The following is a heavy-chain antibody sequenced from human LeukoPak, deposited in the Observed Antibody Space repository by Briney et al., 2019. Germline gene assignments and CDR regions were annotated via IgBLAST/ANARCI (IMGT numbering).Heavy chain of an antibody. V-gene: IGHV1-8*01. J-gene: IGHJ4*02. CDR3: ARDGNYYDSSGYYYLLDY. CDR1: GYIFTSYD. D-gene: IGHD3-22*01. CDR2: MNSNSGNT. Sequence: ASVKVSCKASGYIFTSYDIDWVRQPTGQGLEWMGWMNSNSGNTGYAHKFQGRVTITRNTSISTAYMELSSLRSEDTAVYDCARDGNYYDSSGYYYLLDYWGRGTLATVSS.